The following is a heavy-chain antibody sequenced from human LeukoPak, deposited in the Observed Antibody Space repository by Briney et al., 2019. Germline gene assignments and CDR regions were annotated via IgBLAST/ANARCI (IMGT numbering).Heavy chain of an antibody. V-gene: IGHV3-21*01. Sequence: GGSLRLSCAASGFTFSSYSMNWVRQAPGKGLEWVSSIISSSSYIYYADSVKGRFTISRDNAKNSLYLQMNSLRAEDTAVYYCARFPSTSIAAAGTGWYGVFDYWGQGTLVTVSS. CDR1: GFTFSSYS. CDR2: IISSSSYI. D-gene: IGHD6-13*01. CDR3: ARFPSTSIAAAGTGWYGVFDY. J-gene: IGHJ4*02.